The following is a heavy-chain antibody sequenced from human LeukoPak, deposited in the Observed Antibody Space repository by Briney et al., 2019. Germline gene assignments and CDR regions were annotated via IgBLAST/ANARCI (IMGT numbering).Heavy chain of an antibody. CDR3: ARRVGYYYDSSGPCAFDI. J-gene: IGHJ3*02. Sequence: ASVKVSCKASGYTFTSNYMHWVRQAHGQGLEWMGLINPNSGGTNYAQKFQGRVTMTSDTSISTAYMELRSLRSDDTAVYYCARRVGYYYDSSGPCAFDIWGQGTMVTVSS. CDR1: GYTFTSNY. CDR2: INPNSGGT. V-gene: IGHV1-2*02. D-gene: IGHD3-22*01.